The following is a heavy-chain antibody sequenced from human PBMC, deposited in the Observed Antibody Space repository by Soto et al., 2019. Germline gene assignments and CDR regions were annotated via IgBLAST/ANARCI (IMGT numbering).Heavy chain of an antibody. Sequence: QVQLVESGGGVVQPGRSLRLSCAASGFTFSSYAMHWVRQAPGKGLEWVAVISYDGSNKYYADSVKGRFTISRDNSKNALYLQMNSLRAEDTAVYYCARGTAPRYFCSYGMDVWGQGTTVTVSS. D-gene: IGHD2-21*02. J-gene: IGHJ6*02. CDR2: ISYDGSNK. CDR3: ARGTAPRYFCSYGMDV. CDR1: GFTFSSYA. V-gene: IGHV3-30-3*01.